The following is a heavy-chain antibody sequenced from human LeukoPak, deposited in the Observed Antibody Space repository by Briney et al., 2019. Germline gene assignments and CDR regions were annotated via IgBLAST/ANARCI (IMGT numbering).Heavy chain of an antibody. D-gene: IGHD3-10*01. J-gene: IGHJ4*02. CDR1: GFTFSNFG. V-gene: IGHV3-30*02. CDR2: TPLDGSNK. CDR3: AKDKGSGSLYYFDY. Sequence: QPGGSLRLSCAASGFTFSNFGMHWVRQAPGKGLEWVAFTPLDGSNKYYADSMKGRFTISRDNSKNTLYLQMNSLRTEDTAVYYCAKDKGSGSLYYFDYWGQGTLVTVSS.